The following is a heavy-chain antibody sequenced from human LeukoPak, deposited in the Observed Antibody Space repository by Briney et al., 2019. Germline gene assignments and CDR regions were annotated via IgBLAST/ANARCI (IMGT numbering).Heavy chain of an antibody. CDR2: IVVGSGNT. D-gene: IGHD6-13*01. CDR1: GFTFTSSA. Sequence: SVKVSCKASGFTFTSSAVQWVQQARGQRLEWIGWIVVGSGNTNYAQKFQERVTITRDMSTSTAYMELSSLRSEDTAVYYCASSLYSSGWSLNSGAFDIWGQGTMVTVSS. J-gene: IGHJ3*02. V-gene: IGHV1-58*01. CDR3: ASSLYSSGWSLNSGAFDI.